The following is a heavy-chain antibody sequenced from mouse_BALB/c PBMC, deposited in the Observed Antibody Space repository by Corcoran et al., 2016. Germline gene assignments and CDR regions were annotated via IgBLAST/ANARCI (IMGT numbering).Heavy chain of an antibody. V-gene: IGHV9-3-1*01. Sequence: QLQLVQSGPELKKPGETVKISCKASGYTFTNYGMNWVKQAPGKGLKWMGWINTYTGEPTYADDFKGRFAFSLETSASTAYLQINNLRNEDTATYFCAREPRAMDYWGQGTSVTVSS. J-gene: IGHJ4*01. CDR3: AREPRAMDY. CDR2: INTYTGEP. CDR1: GYTFTNYG.